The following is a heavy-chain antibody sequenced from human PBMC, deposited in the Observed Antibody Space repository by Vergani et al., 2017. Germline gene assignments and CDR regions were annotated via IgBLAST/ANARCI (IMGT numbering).Heavy chain of an antibody. J-gene: IGHJ6*02. CDR3: ASRRGRNYYYGMDV. V-gene: IGHV4-31*03. Sequence: QVQLQESGPGLVKPSQTLSLTCTVSGGSISSGGYYWSCIRQHPGKGLEWIGYIYYSGSTYYNPSLKSRVTISVDTSKNQFSLKLSSVTAADTAVYYCASRRGRNYYYGMDVWGQGTTVTVSS. D-gene: IGHD2-15*01. CDR2: IYYSGST. CDR1: GGSISSGGYY.